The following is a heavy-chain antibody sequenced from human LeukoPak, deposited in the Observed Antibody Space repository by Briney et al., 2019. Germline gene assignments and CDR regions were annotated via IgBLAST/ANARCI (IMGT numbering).Heavy chain of an antibody. J-gene: IGHJ6*03. Sequence: ASVKVSCKASGYTFTSYYMHWVRQAPGQGLEWMGIINPSGGSTSYAQKFQGRVTMTRDTSTSTVYMELSSLRSEDTAVYYCARETLRDFWSGYYTDYYYYMDVWGKGTTVTVS. CDR3: ARETLRDFWSGYYTDYYYYMDV. CDR2: INPSGGST. D-gene: IGHD3-3*01. CDR1: GYTFTSYY. V-gene: IGHV1-46*03.